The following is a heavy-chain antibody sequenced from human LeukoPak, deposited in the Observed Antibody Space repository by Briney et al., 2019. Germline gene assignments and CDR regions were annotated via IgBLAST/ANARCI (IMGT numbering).Heavy chain of an antibody. CDR1: GDSSSNSIYY. Sequence: SQTLSLTCTVSGDSSSNSIYYWGWIRQPPGKGLEWIGSIDYIGSTYYNPSLKSRATISIDTSTNQFSLKLSSLTAADTAVYYCAREYTLYRSGWFLDYWGQGTVVTVSS. D-gene: IGHD6-19*01. CDR3: AREYTLYRSGWFLDY. V-gene: IGHV4-39*07. J-gene: IGHJ4*02. CDR2: IDYIGST.